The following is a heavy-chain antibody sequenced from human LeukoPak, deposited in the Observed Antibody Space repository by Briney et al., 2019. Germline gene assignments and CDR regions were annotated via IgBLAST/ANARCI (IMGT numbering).Heavy chain of an antibody. CDR2: IQHDGGRK. J-gene: IGHJ3*02. CDR1: GFNIESHN. CDR3: AKDFGSGRYAFDI. D-gene: IGHD3-10*01. V-gene: IGHV3-30*02. Sequence: GGSLKLSCAASGFNIESHNMHWVRQAPGKGLEWVSFIQHDGGRKWYVDSVKGRFTISRDNSKNTLSLQMNDLRLEDTAVYYCAKDFGSGRYAFDIWGQGTIVTVSS.